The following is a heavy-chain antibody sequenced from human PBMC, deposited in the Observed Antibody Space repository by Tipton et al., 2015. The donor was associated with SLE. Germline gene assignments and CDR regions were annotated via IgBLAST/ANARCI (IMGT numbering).Heavy chain of an antibody. CDR2: IYYSGST. Sequence: TLSLTCTVSGGSISDSTYYWGWIRQPPGEGLEWIGSIYYSGSTYYNPSLKSRVTLSVDTSKNQVSLKLNSVTAADTAVYYCARGKTRVEYWGQGTLVTVSS. D-gene: IGHD1-14*01. V-gene: IGHV4-39*07. CDR1: GGSISDSTYY. J-gene: IGHJ4*02. CDR3: ARGKTRVEY.